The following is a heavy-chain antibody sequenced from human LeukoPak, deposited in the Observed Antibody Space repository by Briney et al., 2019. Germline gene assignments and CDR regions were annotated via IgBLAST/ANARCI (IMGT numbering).Heavy chain of an antibody. V-gene: IGHV3-23*01. CDR3: AKAYYYYYMDV. J-gene: IGHJ6*03. CDR2: ISGSGGST. CDR1: GFTFSSYA. Sequence: PGGSLRLSCAASGFTFSSYAMTRVPQAPGKGLEKVSAISGSGGSTYYADSVKGRFTISRDNSKNTLYLQMNSLRAEDTAVYYCAKAYYYYYMDVWGKGTTVTVSS.